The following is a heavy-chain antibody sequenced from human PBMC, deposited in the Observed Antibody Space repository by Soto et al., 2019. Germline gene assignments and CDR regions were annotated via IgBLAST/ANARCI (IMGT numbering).Heavy chain of an antibody. J-gene: IGHJ4*02. V-gene: IGHV1-2*04. CDR2: INPNSGGT. D-gene: IGHD3-10*01. Sequence: ASVKVSCKASGYTFTGYYMHWVRQAPGQGLEWMGWINPNSGGTNYAQKFQGWVTMTRDTSISTAYMELSRLRSDDTAVYYCARDRSVRGVIPTQYYFDYWGQGTLVTVSS. CDR1: GYTFTGYY. CDR3: ARDRSVRGVIPTQYYFDY.